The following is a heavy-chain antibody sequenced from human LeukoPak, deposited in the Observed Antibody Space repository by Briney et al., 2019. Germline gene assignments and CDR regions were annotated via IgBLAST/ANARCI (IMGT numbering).Heavy chain of an antibody. J-gene: IGHJ3*02. V-gene: IGHV5-51*01. CDR1: GYGFTNYW. D-gene: IGHD2-2*01. Sequence: GESLKISCKGSGYGFTNYWVGWVRQMPGKGLEWMGIIYPGDSDTRYRPSFQGQVTISADKSFSTAYLQWSSLKASDTAMYYCARRRYCISTSCYGGVDGFDIWGQGTMVTVSS. CDR2: IYPGDSDT. CDR3: ARRRYCISTSCYGGVDGFDI.